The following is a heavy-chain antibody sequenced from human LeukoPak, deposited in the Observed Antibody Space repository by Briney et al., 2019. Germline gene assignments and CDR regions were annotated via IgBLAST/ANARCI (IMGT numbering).Heavy chain of an antibody. CDR3: ARISPYDYVWGSYRWNWFDP. Sequence: SETLSLTCTVSGGSISSYYWSWIRQPPGKGLEWIGEINHSGSTNYNPSLKSRVTISVDTSKNQFSLKLSSVTAADTAVYYCARISPYDYVWGSYRWNWFDPWGQGTLVTVSS. V-gene: IGHV4-34*01. J-gene: IGHJ5*02. D-gene: IGHD3-16*02. CDR1: GGSISSYY. CDR2: INHSGST.